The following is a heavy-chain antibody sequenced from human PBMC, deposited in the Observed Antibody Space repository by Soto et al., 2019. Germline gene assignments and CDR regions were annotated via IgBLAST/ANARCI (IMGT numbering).Heavy chain of an antibody. V-gene: IGHV1-18*04. CDR2: ISAYNGNT. CDR3: ARLYSSSSSWFEP. D-gene: IGHD6-6*01. Sequence: ASVKVSSKASGYTFTSYGISWVRQAPGQGLAWMGWISAYNGNTNYAQKLQGRVTMTTDTSTSTAYMGLRCLRSDDTAVYYCARLYSSSSSWFEPWGQGTLVTVSS. CDR1: GYTFTSYG. J-gene: IGHJ5*02.